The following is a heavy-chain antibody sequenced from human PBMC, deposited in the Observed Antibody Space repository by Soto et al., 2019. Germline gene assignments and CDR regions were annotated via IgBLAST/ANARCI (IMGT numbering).Heavy chain of an antibody. J-gene: IGHJ3*02. CDR1: GFTFSSYG. CDR2: IWHDGSYK. V-gene: IGHV3-33*01. CDR3: ARDTEAASGFDI. Sequence: QVQLEESGGGVVQPGRSLRLSCAASGFTFSSYGIHWVRQAPGKGLEWVAVIWHDGSYKYYADSVKGRFTISRDNSKNTLYLQMTGLRAEDTGVYYCARDTEAASGFDIWGQGTLVTVSS. D-gene: IGHD3-10*01.